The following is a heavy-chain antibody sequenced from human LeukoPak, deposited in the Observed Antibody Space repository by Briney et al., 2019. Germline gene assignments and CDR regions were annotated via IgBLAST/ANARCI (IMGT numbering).Heavy chain of an antibody. D-gene: IGHD5-18*01. J-gene: IGHJ4*02. CDR3: ARLGYSYGRTFDY. CDR1: GGSISSSSYY. V-gene: IGHV4-39*07. Sequence: SETLSLTCTVSGGSISSSSYYWGWIRQPPGKGLEWIGSIYYSGSTYYNPSLKSRVTISVDTSKNRFSLKLSSVTAADTAVYYCARLGYSYGRTFDYWGQGTLVTVSS. CDR2: IYYSGST.